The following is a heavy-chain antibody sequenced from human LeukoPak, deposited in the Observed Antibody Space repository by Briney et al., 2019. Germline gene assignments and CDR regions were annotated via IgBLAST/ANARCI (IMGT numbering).Heavy chain of an antibody. Sequence: SETLSPTCTVSAASISSSSYYWGWIRQPPGKGLEWIGTIYYSGNTYYNPSLKSRATMSVDTSKNQFSLKLSSVTAADTAVYYCARRGYNLWSGYSQFYYYYYMDVWGKGTTVTVSS. CDR2: IYYSGNT. CDR3: ARRGYNLWSGYSQFYYYYYMDV. D-gene: IGHD3-3*01. CDR1: AASISSSSYY. J-gene: IGHJ6*03. V-gene: IGHV4-39*01.